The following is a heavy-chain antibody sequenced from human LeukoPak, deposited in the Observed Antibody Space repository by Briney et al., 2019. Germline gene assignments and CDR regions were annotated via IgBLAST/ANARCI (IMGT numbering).Heavy chain of an antibody. V-gene: IGHV3-30-3*01. CDR2: ISYDGATK. D-gene: IGHD3-22*01. J-gene: IGHJ3*02. CDR1: GFAFSSHA. Sequence: GGSLRLSCAASGFAFSSHAIHWVRQAPGKGPEWVTFISYDGATKYYADSVKGRVTISRDNSKNTLYLQMNSLRAEDTAVYYCARTRLNYYDSSGSQGAFDIWGQGTMVTVSS. CDR3: ARTRLNYYDSSGSQGAFDI.